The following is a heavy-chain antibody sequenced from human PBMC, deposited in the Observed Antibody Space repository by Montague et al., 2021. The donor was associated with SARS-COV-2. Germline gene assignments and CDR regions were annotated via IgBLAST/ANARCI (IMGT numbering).Heavy chain of an antibody. CDR1: GDSVSTHSGD. CDR3: ARMAVAPRPGAYYGMDV. CDR2: TYYRSQWYN. Sequence: CAISGDSVSTHSGDWVWMRQSPSRGLEWLGRTYYRSQWYNDYAVXXKTRITITPDTSKNLFSLQLRSATPDDTAVYYCARMAVAPRPGAYYGMDVWGQGTTVTVSS. J-gene: IGHJ6*02. D-gene: IGHD6-6*01. V-gene: IGHV6-1*01.